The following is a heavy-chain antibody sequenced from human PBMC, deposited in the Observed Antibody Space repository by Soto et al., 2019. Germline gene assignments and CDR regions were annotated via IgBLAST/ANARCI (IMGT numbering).Heavy chain of an antibody. Sequence: SETLSLTCTVSGGSISSSSYYWRWIRQPPGKGLEWIGSIYYTGTTYYNPSLKSRVTVSVDTPKNPFSLTLNSVTSAGAALYNCARQGITLVIGGWGQGTMVTVS. CDR3: ARQGITLVIGG. CDR1: GGSISSSSYY. CDR2: IYYTGTT. D-gene: IGHD3-10*01. J-gene: IGHJ3*01. V-gene: IGHV4-39*01.